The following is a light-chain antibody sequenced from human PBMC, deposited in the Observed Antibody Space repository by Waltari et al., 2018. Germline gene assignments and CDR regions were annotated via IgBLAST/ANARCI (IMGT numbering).Light chain of an antibody. V-gene: IGKV3-20*01. CDR1: QSVSSRY. Sequence: EIVLTQSPGTLYLSPGERPTLPCRASQSVSSRYLVWYQQKPGQAPRLLIYGASSRATGIPDRFSGSGSGTDFTLTISRLEPEDFAVYYCQQYGSSPYTFGQGTKLEIK. CDR2: GAS. J-gene: IGKJ2*01. CDR3: QQYGSSPYT.